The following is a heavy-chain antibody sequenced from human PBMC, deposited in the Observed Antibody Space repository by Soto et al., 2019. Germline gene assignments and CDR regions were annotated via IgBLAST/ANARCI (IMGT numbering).Heavy chain of an antibody. CDR2: IQEYGNSK. CDR1: GFTFSNYS. Sequence: DVQLVESGGGVSQPGGSLTVSCEASGFTFSNYSMNWVRQAPGQGLEWVANIQEYGNSKNYVESVQGGVTIFRDNAQNSILLQMNSLKTEDTAVCYCSGGNDAVVQAGRRVIHYYARMDVWGQGTAVSVSS. CDR3: SGGNDAVVQAGRRVIHYYARMDV. J-gene: IGHJ6*02. D-gene: IGHD2-2*01. V-gene: IGHV3-7*05.